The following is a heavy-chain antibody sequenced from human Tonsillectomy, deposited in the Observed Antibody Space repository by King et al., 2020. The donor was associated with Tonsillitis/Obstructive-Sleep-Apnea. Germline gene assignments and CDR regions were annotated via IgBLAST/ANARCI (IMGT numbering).Heavy chain of an antibody. CDR2: ISYDANHK. J-gene: IGHJ4*02. CDR3: ARGLGYCTSTSCFRPDY. Sequence: LVESGGGVVQPGRSLRLSCAASGFIFSSYALHWVRQAPGKGLEWVAVISYDANHKYYADSVKGRFTISRDNSKNTLYLQMNSLGAEDTAVYYCARGLGYCTSTSCFRPDYWGQGTLVTVSS. V-gene: IGHV3-30*04. D-gene: IGHD2-2*01. CDR1: GFIFSSYA.